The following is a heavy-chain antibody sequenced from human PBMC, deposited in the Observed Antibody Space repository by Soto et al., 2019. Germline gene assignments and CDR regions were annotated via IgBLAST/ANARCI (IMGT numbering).Heavy chain of an antibody. Sequence: QVQLVESGGGVVQPGRSLRLSCAASGFTFSSYGMHWVGQAPGKGLEWVAVISYDGRNKYYADSVKGRFTISRDNSKNTLYLQMNSLRAEDTAVYYCATGSGSGYFDYWGQGTLVTVSS. D-gene: IGHD3-10*01. CDR1: GFTFSSYG. J-gene: IGHJ4*02. V-gene: IGHV3-30*03. CDR2: ISYDGRNK. CDR3: ATGSGSGYFDY.